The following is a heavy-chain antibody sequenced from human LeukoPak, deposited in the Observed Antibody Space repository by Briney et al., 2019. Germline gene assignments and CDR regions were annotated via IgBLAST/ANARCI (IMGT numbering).Heavy chain of an antibody. CDR1: GGTFSSYA. CDR3: ASHIVVVPAALYYYYGMDV. J-gene: IGHJ6*02. Sequence: ASVKVSCKASGGTFSSYAISWVRQAPGQRLEWMGRIIPIFGIANYAQKFQGRVTITADKSTSTAYMELSSLRSEDTAVYYCASHIVVVPAALYYYYGMDVWGQGTTVTVSS. CDR2: IIPIFGIA. V-gene: IGHV1-69*04. D-gene: IGHD2-2*01.